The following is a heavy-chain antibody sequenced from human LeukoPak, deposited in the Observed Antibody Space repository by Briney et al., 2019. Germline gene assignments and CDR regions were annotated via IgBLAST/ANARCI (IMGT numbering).Heavy chain of an antibody. CDR3: ARDWSYIALDV. CDR1: GYTFQSHG. D-gene: IGHD3-10*01. V-gene: IGHV3-20*04. Sequence: GGSLRLSCAASGYTFQSHGMSWVRQAPGKGLEWVSGTNWNGGTTSYADSVKGRFTISRDNARRTLYLQMNSLRAEDTALYYCARDWSYIALDVWGEGTMVTVSS. CDR2: TNWNGGTT. J-gene: IGHJ3*01.